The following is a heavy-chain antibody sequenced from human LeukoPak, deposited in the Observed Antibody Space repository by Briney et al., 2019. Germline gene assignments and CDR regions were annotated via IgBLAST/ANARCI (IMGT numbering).Heavy chain of an antibody. CDR3: AKDYCSGGSCYSD. D-gene: IGHD2-15*01. J-gene: IGHJ4*02. CDR1: GFTFSTYI. V-gene: IGHV3-30*18. Sequence: GGSLRLSCAASGFTFSTYIMNWVRQAPGKGLEWVAVISYDGSNKYYADSVKGRFTISRDNSKNTLYLQMNSLRAEDTAVYYCAKDYCSGGSCYSDWGQGTLVTVSS. CDR2: ISYDGSNK.